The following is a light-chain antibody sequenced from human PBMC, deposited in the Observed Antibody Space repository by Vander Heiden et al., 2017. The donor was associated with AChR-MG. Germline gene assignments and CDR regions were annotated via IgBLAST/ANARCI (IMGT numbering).Light chain of an antibody. Sequence: QSALTQPASVSGSPGQSITISCTVSSSDVANYNLVYGYQQHPDKAPKLMIYEVTKRPAGVSYRFSGSKSGNTASLTISGLQAEDEADYYCCSYAGTSTWVFGGGTKLTVL. CDR1: SSDVANYNL. CDR2: EVT. CDR3: CSYAGTSTWV. V-gene: IGLV2-23*02. J-gene: IGLJ3*02.